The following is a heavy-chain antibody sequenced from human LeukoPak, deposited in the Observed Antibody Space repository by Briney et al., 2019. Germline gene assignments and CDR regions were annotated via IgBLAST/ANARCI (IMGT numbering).Heavy chain of an antibody. CDR1: GYDFTTYW. V-gene: IGHV5-51*01. D-gene: IGHD1-26*01. CDR3: ARHSDSGSYKYYFDY. J-gene: IGHJ4*02. CDR2: IYPADSDT. Sequence: GESLKISCKGSGYDFTTYWIGWVRQMPGKGLEWMGVIYPADSDTTYSPSFQGQVTISTDKSISTAYLQWSSLKASDTAMYYCARHSDSGSYKYYFDYWGQGTLVTVSS.